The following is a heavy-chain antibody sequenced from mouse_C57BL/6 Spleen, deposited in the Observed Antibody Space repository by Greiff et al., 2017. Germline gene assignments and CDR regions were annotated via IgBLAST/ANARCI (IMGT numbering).Heavy chain of an antibody. CDR3: ARRDYDDSYFDV. CDR2: FHPYNDDT. V-gene: IGHV1-47*01. CDR1: GYTFTTYP. Sequence: QVQLKESGAELVKPGASVKMSCKASGYTFTTYPIEWMKQNPGKSLEWIGNFHPYNDDTKYNEKFKGKATLTVEKSSSTVYLELSRVTSDDSAVYYCARRDYDDSYFDVWGTGTTVTVSS. J-gene: IGHJ1*03. D-gene: IGHD2-4*01.